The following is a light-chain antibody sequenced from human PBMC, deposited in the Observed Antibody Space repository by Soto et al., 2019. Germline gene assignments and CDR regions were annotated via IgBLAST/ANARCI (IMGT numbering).Light chain of an antibody. J-gene: IGKJ1*01. CDR3: QQYNNWPQT. V-gene: IGKV3-15*01. Sequence: EIVMTQSPATLSVSPGERATLSCRASQSVSSNLAWYQQKPGQAPRLLIYSASTRATGIPARFSGSGSGTEFTLTISSLQSEDFAVYYCQQYNNWPQTFCQGTKVDIK. CDR2: SAS. CDR1: QSVSSN.